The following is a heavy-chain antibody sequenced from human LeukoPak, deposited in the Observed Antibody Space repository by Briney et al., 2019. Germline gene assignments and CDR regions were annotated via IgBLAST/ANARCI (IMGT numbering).Heavy chain of an antibody. CDR3: AKDTSLLLWFGEFDY. CDR1: GFTFSSYG. D-gene: IGHD3-10*01. J-gene: IGHJ4*02. CDR2: ISYDGSNK. V-gene: IGHV3-30*18. Sequence: PGGSLRLSCAASGFTFSSYGMHWVRQAPGKGLEWVAVISYDGSNKYYADSVKGRFTISRDNSKNTLYLQMNNLRAEDTAVYYCAKDTSLLLWFGEFDYWGQGTLVTVSS.